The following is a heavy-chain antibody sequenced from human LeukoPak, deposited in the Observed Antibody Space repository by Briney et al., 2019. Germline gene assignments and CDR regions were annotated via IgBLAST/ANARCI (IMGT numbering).Heavy chain of an antibody. CDR1: GGSVSSGSYY. V-gene: IGHV4-61*01. CDR3: ARSLDWFIFDY. Sequence: SETPSLTCTVSGGSVSSGSYYWSWIRQPPGKGLEWIGYIYYSGSTNYNPSLKSRVTISVDTSKNQFSLKLSSVTAADTAVYYCARSLDWFIFDYWGQGTLVTVSS. CDR2: IYYSGST. J-gene: IGHJ4*02. D-gene: IGHD3-9*01.